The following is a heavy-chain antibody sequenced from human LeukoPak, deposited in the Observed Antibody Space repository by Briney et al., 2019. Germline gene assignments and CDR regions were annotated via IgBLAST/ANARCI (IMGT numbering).Heavy chain of an antibody. D-gene: IGHD5-18*01. Sequence: GGSLRLSCAASGFTFSDYYMSWIRQAPGKGLEWVSYISSSGSTIYYADSVKGRFTISRDNAKNSLYLQMSSLRAEDTAVYYCARTSHDPFGYSYGFHFDYWGQGTLVTVSS. CDR2: ISSSGSTI. J-gene: IGHJ4*02. V-gene: IGHV3-11*04. CDR3: ARTSHDPFGYSYGFHFDY. CDR1: GFTFSDYY.